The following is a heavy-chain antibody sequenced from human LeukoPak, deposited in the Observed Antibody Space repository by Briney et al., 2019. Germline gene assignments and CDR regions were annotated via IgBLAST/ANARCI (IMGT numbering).Heavy chain of an antibody. V-gene: IGHV4-39*07. CDR3: AREGYDSSGYRGYYMGV. Sequence: SETLSLTCAVSGGSISSNSYYWGWIRQPPGKGLEWIGSIYYSGSTYYNPSLKSRVTISVDTSKNQFSLKLSSVTAADTAVYYCAREGYDSSGYRGYYMGVWGKGTTVTISS. CDR2: IYYSGST. D-gene: IGHD3-22*01. J-gene: IGHJ6*03. CDR1: GGSISSNSYY.